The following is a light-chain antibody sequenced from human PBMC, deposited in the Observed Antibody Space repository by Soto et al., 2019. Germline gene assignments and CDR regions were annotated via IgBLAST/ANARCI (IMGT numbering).Light chain of an antibody. J-gene: IGKJ1*01. CDR1: QSVSTR. CDR2: DAS. Sequence: DIQMTQSPSSLSASVLDRVTIICRASQSVSTRLAWYQQKPGKAPKVLIYDASSWAGGVPSRFTGSGSGTEFTLTINSLQPDDFATYYCQQYSVYWTFGQGTKVDIK. CDR3: QQYSVYWT. V-gene: IGKV1-5*02.